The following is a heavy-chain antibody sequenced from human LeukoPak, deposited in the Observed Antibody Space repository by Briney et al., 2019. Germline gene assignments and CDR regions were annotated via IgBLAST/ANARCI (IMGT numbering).Heavy chain of an antibody. J-gene: IGHJ4*02. D-gene: IGHD3-3*01. V-gene: IGHV3-30-3*01. Sequence: GRSLRLSCAASGFTFSSYAMHWVRQTPGKGLEWVAVISYDGSNKYHADSVKGRFTISRDNSKTPLYLQMNSLRAEDTAVYYCARDRRDYDFWSGSIDYWGQGTLVTVSS. CDR2: ISYDGSNK. CDR1: GFTFSSYA. CDR3: ARDRRDYDFWSGSIDY.